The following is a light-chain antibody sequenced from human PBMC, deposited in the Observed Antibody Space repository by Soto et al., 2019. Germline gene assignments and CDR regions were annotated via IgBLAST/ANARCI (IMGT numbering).Light chain of an antibody. CDR2: DVS. V-gene: IGLV2-14*01. J-gene: IGLJ1*01. CDR1: SSDVGGYNY. CDR3: SSYISSSTLNV. Sequence: QSALTQPASVSGSPGQSITISCTGTSSDVGGYNYVSWYQQHPGKAPKLMLYDVSKRPSGVSNRFSGSKSGNTASLTISGLQAEDEADYYCSSYISSSTLNVFGTGTKVTVL.